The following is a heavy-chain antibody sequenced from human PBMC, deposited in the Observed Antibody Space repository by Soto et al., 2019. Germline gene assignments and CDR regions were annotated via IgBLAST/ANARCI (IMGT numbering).Heavy chain of an antibody. J-gene: IGHJ4*02. D-gene: IGHD1-26*01. Sequence: QVQLVESGGGLVRPGGSLRLSCAASGFTFTDYYMGWIRQAPGKGLECVSYISGSSSDTNYAESVKGRFTISRDNAKNSLYLHMNSLRAEDTAVYYCARARGSYSFDYWGQGTLVTVSS. CDR3: ARARGSYSFDY. V-gene: IGHV3-11*05. CDR1: GFTFTDYY. CDR2: ISGSSSDT.